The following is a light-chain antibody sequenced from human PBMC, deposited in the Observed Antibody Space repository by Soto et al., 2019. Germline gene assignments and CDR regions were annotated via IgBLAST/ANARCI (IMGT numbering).Light chain of an antibody. V-gene: IGKV1-39*01. CDR2: AAS. CDR3: QQSYSTPRIT. Sequence: DIQMTQSPSSLSASVGDRVTITCRASQSISNYLNWYQQKPGKAPNLLIYAASSLQSGVPSRFTGSGSGTDFTLTISSLQPEDFTTYYCQQSYSTPRITFGQGTRLEIK. J-gene: IGKJ5*01. CDR1: QSISNY.